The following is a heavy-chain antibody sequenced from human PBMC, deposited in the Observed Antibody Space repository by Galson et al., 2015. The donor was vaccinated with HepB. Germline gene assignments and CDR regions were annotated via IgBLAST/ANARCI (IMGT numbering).Heavy chain of an antibody. J-gene: IGHJ4*02. D-gene: IGHD3-16*01. CDR2: ISSSSSYI. CDR3: ARAGFMITFGGVVDY. Sequence: SLRLSCAASGFTFSSYSMNWVRQAPGKGLEWVSSISSSSSYIYYADSVKGRFTISRDNDKNSLYLQMNSLRGEDTAVYYCARAGFMITFGGVVDYWGQGTLVTISS. V-gene: IGHV3-21*01. CDR1: GFTFSSYS.